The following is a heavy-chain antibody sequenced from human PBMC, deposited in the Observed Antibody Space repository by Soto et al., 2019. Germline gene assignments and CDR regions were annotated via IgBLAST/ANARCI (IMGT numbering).Heavy chain of an antibody. V-gene: IGHV3-23*01. J-gene: IGHJ4*02. D-gene: IGHD3-22*01. Sequence: GGSLRLSCGASVFSFSSYAMSWFRKATGKGLDWVSAISGSGTKTHYADSVKGRFTISRDNSKNTLYLQMNSLRAEDTAVYYCAKDHPVIEVVKVFEYWGRGALVTVSS. CDR1: VFSFSSYA. CDR3: AKDHPVIEVVKVFEY. CDR2: ISGSGTKT.